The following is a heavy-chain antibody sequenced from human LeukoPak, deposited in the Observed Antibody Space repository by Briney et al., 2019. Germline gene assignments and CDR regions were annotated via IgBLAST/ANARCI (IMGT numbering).Heavy chain of an antibody. D-gene: IGHD5-24*01. CDR3: SRDLRGRDDY. CDR2: INTGGSTT. CDR1: GFTFSSYW. V-gene: IGHV3-74*01. Sequence: GGSLRLSCAASGFTFSSYWMHWVRQAPGKGLVWVSHINTGGSTTDYADSVKGRFTISRDNAKNTLYLQMNSLRAEDTAVYYCSRDLRGRDDYWGQGILVIVSS. J-gene: IGHJ4*02.